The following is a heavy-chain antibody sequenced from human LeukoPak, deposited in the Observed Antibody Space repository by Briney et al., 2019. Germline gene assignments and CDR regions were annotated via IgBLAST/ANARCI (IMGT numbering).Heavy chain of an antibody. Sequence: SETLSLTCTDSGGSITSGTYLWGWIRQPPARGLEWIGTIFHSGTTYYNPSLKSQVTMSVDTSQNQFSLRLSSVTAADTAVYYCARAEDGYQIDYWGPGTLVTVSS. CDR2: IFHSGTT. V-gene: IGHV4-39*07. CDR1: GGSITSGTYL. D-gene: IGHD5-24*01. J-gene: IGHJ4*02. CDR3: ARAEDGYQIDY.